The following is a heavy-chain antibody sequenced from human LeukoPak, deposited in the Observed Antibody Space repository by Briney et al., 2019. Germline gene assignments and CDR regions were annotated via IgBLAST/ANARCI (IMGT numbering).Heavy chain of an antibody. CDR2: ISAYNGNT. CDR1: GYTFTSYG. CDR3: ARAGSGRYYYMDV. J-gene: IGHJ6*03. D-gene: IGHD3-10*01. V-gene: IGHV1-18*01. Sequence: ASVKVSCKAPGYTFTSYGISGVRQAPGQGLEGMGWISAYNGNTNYAQKLQGRVTMTTDTSTSTAHMELRSLRSDDTAVYYCARAGSGRYYYMDVWGKGTTVTVSS.